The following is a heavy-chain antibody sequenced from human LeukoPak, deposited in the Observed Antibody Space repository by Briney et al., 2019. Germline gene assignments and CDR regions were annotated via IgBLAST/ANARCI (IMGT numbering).Heavy chain of an antibody. V-gene: IGHV3-23*01. CDR1: GFTFSSYA. J-gene: IGHJ4*02. D-gene: IGHD3-10*01. CDR2: IKSSGDTT. Sequence: GGSLRLSCAASGFTFSSYAMTWVRQAPGKGLEWVSGIKSSGDTTYYADSVKGRFTISRDNSKNTLYLQMNSLRVEDTAVYYCAKVPYGSGSYSTLDYWGQGTLVTVSS. CDR3: AKVPYGSGSYSTLDY.